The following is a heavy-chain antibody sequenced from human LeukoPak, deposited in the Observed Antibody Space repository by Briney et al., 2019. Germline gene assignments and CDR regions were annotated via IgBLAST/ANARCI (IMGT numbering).Heavy chain of an antibody. V-gene: IGHV3-43*01. CDR2: ISWDGGST. J-gene: IGHJ6*03. D-gene: IGHD5-24*01. CDR3: AKDSQDGYLGDYMDV. CDR1: GFTFSSYS. Sequence: PGGSLRLSCAASGFTFSSYSMNWVRQAPGKGLEWVSLISWDGGSTYYADSVKGRFTISRDNSKNSLYLQMNSLRTEDTALYYCAKDSQDGYLGDYMDVWGKGTTVTISS.